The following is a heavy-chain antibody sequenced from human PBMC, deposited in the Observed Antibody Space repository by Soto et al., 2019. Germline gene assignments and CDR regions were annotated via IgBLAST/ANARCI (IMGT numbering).Heavy chain of an antibody. CDR3: AKDRTVAARNFDY. CDR2: ISTSIDAT. V-gene: IGHV3-23*01. J-gene: IGHJ4*02. D-gene: IGHD6-6*01. Sequence: PGGSLRLSCAASGFAFSNYAMHWVRQAPGKGLEWVSSISTSIDATYYADSVKGRFTISRDDSKNTLYLQMNSLRAEDSAVYYCAKDRTVAARNFDYWGQGTQATVSS. CDR1: GFAFSNYA.